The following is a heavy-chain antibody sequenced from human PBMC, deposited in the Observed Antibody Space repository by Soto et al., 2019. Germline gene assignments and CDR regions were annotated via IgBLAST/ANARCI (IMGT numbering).Heavy chain of an antibody. CDR3: AKNYDFGSGYCWFDP. CDR1: GFTFSSYA. V-gene: IGHV3-23*01. Sequence: EVQLLESGGGLVQPGGSLRLSCAASGFTFSSYAMSWVRQAPGKGLEWVSAISGSGGSTYYADSVKGRFTIARDNSKNTLYLQMNSLRAEDTAVYYCAKNYDFGSGYCWFDPWGQGTLVTVSS. CDR2: ISGSGGST. J-gene: IGHJ5*02. D-gene: IGHD3-3*01.